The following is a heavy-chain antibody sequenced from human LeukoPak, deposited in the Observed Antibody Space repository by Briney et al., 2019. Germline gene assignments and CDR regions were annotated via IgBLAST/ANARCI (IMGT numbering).Heavy chain of an antibody. V-gene: IGHV3-23*05. D-gene: IGHD4-11*01. CDR1: GFPFRRHA. CDR3: AKSLHDYHESWSEFRGFDI. CDR2: IFTDCQNT. J-gene: IGHJ3*02. Sequence: GGSLRLSCAASGFPFRRHAMSGVRQAPGKGLEGVSAIFTDCQNTCNADSVKRRFTISRDHSENMLYLQMNSLRAEDTATYYCAKSLHDYHESWSEFRGFDIWGQGTVVTVSS.